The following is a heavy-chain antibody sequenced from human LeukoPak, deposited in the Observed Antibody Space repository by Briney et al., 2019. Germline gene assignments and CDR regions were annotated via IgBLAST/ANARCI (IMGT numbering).Heavy chain of an antibody. CDR3: ARRTDGYSDY. CDR2: ISSNGGST. J-gene: IGHJ4*02. CDR1: GFTFSNYA. V-gene: IGHV3-64*01. D-gene: IGHD5-12*01. Sequence: GGSLRLSCAASGFTFSNYAMHWVRQAPGKGLEYVSAISSNGGSTYYANSVKGRFTISRDNSKNTLYLQMGSLRAEDMAVYYCARRTDGYSDYWGQGTLVTVSS.